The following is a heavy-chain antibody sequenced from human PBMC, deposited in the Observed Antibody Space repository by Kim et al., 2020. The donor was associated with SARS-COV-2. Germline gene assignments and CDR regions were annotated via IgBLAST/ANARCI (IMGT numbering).Heavy chain of an antibody. Sequence: SVKVSCKASGGTFSSYAISWVRQAPGQGLEWMGRIIPILGIANYAQKFQGRVTITADKSTSTAYMELSSLRSEDTAVYYCASDFLTTATLLNWFDPWGQGTLVTVSS. D-gene: IGHD4-17*01. CDR3: ASDFLTTATLLNWFDP. V-gene: IGHV1-69*04. CDR1: GGTFSSYA. J-gene: IGHJ5*02. CDR2: IIPILGIA.